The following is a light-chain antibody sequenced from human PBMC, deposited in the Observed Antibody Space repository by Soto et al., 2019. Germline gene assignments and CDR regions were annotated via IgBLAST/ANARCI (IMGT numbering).Light chain of an antibody. CDR2: NVI. CDR1: SSDVGGYNF. Sequence: QSALTQPRSVSGSPGQSVTISCTGTSSDVGGYNFVSWYQHHPGKAPKLMIYNVIQRPSGVHDRFSASKSGNTASLTISWLEAEDEADYYCGSYAASYTYVFGPGTQVTVL. J-gene: IGLJ1*01. CDR3: GSYAASYTYV. V-gene: IGLV2-11*01.